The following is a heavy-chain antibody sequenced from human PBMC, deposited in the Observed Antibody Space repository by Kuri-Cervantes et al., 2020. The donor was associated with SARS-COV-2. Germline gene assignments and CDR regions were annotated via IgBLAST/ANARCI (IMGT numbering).Heavy chain of an antibody. V-gene: IGHV4-39*01. Sequence: GSLRLSCTVSGGSISSSSYYWGWIRQPPGKGLEWIGSIYYSGSTYYNPSLKSRVTISVDTSKNQFSLKLSSVTAADTAVYYCARQGELRFLEWHFPTFDPWGQGTLVTVSS. J-gene: IGHJ5*02. CDR2: IYYSGST. D-gene: IGHD3-3*01. CDR1: GGSISSSSYY. CDR3: ARQGELRFLEWHFPTFDP.